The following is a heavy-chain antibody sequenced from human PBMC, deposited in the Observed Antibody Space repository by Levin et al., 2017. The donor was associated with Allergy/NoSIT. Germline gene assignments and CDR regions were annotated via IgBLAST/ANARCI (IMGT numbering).Heavy chain of an antibody. J-gene: IGHJ4*02. CDR2: TYYRSKWYN. CDR1: GDSVSSNSAA. CDR3: ARSYSGYDWAPFDY. D-gene: IGHD5-12*01. Sequence: LRLSCAISGDSVSSNSAAWNWIRQSPSRGLEWLGRTYYRSKWYNDYAVSVKSRITINPDTSKNQFSLQLNSVTPEDTAVYYCARSYSGYDWAPFDYWGQGTLVTVSS. V-gene: IGHV6-1*01.